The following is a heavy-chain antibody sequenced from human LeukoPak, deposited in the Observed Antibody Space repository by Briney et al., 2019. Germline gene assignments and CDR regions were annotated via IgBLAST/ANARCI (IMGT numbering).Heavy chain of an antibody. J-gene: IGHJ3*02. CDR3: ARDSSGYDI. V-gene: IGHV3-48*01. Sequence: GGSLRLSCAASGFTFSSYSMNWVRQAPGKGLEWVSYISSSSTIYYADSVKGRFTISRDNAKNSLYLQMNSLRAEDTAVYYCARDSSGYDIWGQGTMVTVSS. D-gene: IGHD3-22*01. CDR2: ISSSSTI. CDR1: GFTFSSYS.